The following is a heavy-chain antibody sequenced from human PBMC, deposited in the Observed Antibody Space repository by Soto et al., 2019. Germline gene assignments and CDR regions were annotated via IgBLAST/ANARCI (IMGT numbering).Heavy chain of an antibody. D-gene: IGHD6-6*01. V-gene: IGHV5-51*01. CDR1: EYSFTIHW. Sequence: GVSMRISSKGSEYSFTIHWIAWVRQMPGKGLEWMGMIYPGDSDTRYSPSFQGQVTISADKSITTAYLQWSSLSASDTAMYYCARSYSSSSYFDYWGQGALVTVSS. CDR3: ARSYSSSSYFDY. J-gene: IGHJ4*02. CDR2: IYPGDSDT.